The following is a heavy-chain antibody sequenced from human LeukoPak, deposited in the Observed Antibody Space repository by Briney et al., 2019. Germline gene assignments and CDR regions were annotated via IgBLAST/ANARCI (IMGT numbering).Heavy chain of an antibody. CDR2: MNPNSGNT. CDR3: ARGNYDFWSGYTPDYYYYYMDV. Sequence: APVKVSCKASGYTFTSYDINWVRQATGQGLEWMGWMNPNSGNTGYAQKFQGRVTMTRNTSISTAYMELSSLRSEDTAVYYCARGNYDFWSGYTPDYYYYYMDVWGKGTTVTVSS. D-gene: IGHD3-3*01. CDR1: GYTFTSYD. J-gene: IGHJ6*03. V-gene: IGHV1-8*01.